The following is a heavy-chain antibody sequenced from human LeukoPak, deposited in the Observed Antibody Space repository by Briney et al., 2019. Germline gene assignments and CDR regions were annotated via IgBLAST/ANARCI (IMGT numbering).Heavy chain of an antibody. Sequence: GSLRLSCAASGFTFSTYAMNWIRQPPGKGLEWIGEINHSGSTNYNPSLKCRVTISVDTSKNQFSLKLSSVTAADTAVYYCARWTPTAMVGPFDYWGQGTLVTVSS. CDR3: ARWTPTAMVGPFDY. D-gene: IGHD5-18*01. CDR2: INHSGST. V-gene: IGHV4-34*01. J-gene: IGHJ4*02. CDR1: GFTFSTYA.